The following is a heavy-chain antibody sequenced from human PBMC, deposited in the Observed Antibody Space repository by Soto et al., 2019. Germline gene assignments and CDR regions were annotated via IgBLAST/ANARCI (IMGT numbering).Heavy chain of an antibody. Sequence: EVQLVESGGGLVQPGGSLRHSCAASEFTFSGRSVHWVRLAPGKGLVWVSGIDKVGTDSTYADSVKGRFTSSRDNAQNTVNLQMNSLRVEDTTVYYCARGWFGPDVWGKGTTFLVSS. J-gene: IGHJ6*03. CDR1: EFTFSGRS. V-gene: IGHV3-74*01. D-gene: IGHD3-10*01. CDR2: IDKVGTDS. CDR3: ARGWFGPDV.